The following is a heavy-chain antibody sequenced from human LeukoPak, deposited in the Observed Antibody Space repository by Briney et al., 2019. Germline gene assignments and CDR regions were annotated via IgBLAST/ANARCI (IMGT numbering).Heavy chain of an antibody. CDR2: IYYSGST. Sequence: SETLSLTCTVSNDSISSGDYYWSWIRQPPGKGLEWIGYIYYSGSTNYNPSLKSRVTISVDTSKNQFSLKLSSVTAADTAVYYCARGIQWLPLYYFDYWGQGTLVTVSS. D-gene: IGHD3-22*01. J-gene: IGHJ4*02. CDR3: ARGIQWLPLYYFDY. CDR1: NDSISSGDYY. V-gene: IGHV4-61*08.